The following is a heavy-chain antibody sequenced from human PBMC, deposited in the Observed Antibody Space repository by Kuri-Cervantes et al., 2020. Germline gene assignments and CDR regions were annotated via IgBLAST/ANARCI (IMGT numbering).Heavy chain of an antibody. J-gene: IGHJ4*02. CDR3: ARHAYYGDHHFDY. V-gene: IGHV4-39*01. CDR2: IYHSGST. Sequence: SETLSLTCTVSGGSISSSSYYWGWIRQPPGKGLEWIGSIYHSGSTYYNPSLKSRVTISVDTSKNQFSLKLSSVTAADTAVYYCARHAYYGDHHFDYWGQGTLVTVSS. D-gene: IGHD4-17*01. CDR1: GGSISSSSYY.